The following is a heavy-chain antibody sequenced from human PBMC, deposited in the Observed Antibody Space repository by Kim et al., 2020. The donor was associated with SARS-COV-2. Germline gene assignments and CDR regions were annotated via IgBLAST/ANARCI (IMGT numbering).Heavy chain of an antibody. CDR2: INPNSGGT. Sequence: ASVKVSCKASGYTFTGYYMHWVRQAPGQGLEWMGWINPNSGGTNYAQKFQGRVTMTRDTSISTAYMELSRLRSDDTAVYYCAILHRYCSGGSCYYYYGMDVWGQGTTVTVSS. V-gene: IGHV1-2*02. J-gene: IGHJ6*02. CDR3: AILHRYCSGGSCYYYYGMDV. CDR1: GYTFTGYY. D-gene: IGHD2-15*01.